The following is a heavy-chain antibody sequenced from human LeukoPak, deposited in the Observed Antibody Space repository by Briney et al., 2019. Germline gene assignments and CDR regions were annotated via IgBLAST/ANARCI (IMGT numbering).Heavy chain of an antibody. Sequence: SETLSLTCSVSGDSISTDYWSWIRQPPGKGLEWIGYISYTGNTKYDPSLQSRVTISLDTSKNQFSLNPSSVTAADAAIYYCARVGRGDQTWGSYSFDYWGQGTLVTVSS. V-gene: IGHV4-59*01. J-gene: IGHJ4*02. CDR1: GDSISTDY. CDR3: ARVGRGDQTWGSYSFDY. D-gene: IGHD3-16*01. CDR2: ISYTGNT.